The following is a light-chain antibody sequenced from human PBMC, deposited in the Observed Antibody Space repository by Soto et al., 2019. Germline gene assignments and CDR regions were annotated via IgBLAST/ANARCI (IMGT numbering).Light chain of an antibody. V-gene: IGKV1-5*03. CDR1: QSISSW. J-gene: IGKJ1*01. CDR2: KAS. Sequence: DIQMTQSPSTLSASVGDRVTITCRASQSISSWLAWYQQKPGKAPKLLIYKASSLASGVPSRFSGSGSGTECTLTISSLQPDDFATYYCQQYNSYRRTFGQGTKVEIK. CDR3: QQYNSYRRT.